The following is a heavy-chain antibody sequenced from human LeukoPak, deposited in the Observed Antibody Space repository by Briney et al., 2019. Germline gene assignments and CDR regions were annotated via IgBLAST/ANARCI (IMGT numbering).Heavy chain of an antibody. CDR1: GGSFSGYY. Sequence: PSETLSLTCAVYGGSFSGYYWSWIRQPPGKGLEWIGEINHSGSTNYNPSLKSRVTISVDTSKNQFSLNLNSVTAADTAVYHCARGGCSGGSCREGYFDYWGQGTLVTVSS. D-gene: IGHD2-15*01. CDR2: INHSGST. J-gene: IGHJ4*02. CDR3: ARGGCSGGSCREGYFDY. V-gene: IGHV4-34*01.